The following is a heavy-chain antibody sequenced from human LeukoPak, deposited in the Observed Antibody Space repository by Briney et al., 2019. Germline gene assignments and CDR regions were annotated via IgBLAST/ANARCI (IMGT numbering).Heavy chain of an antibody. D-gene: IGHD6-13*01. V-gene: IGHV1-2*02. Sequence: ASVKVSCKASGYTFTGYYMHWVRQAPGQGLEWMGWINPNSGGTNYAQKFQGRVTMTRDTSISTAYMELSRLRSDDTAVYYCARDDSSSWYTYYYYYMDVWGKGTTVTVSS. J-gene: IGHJ6*03. CDR3: ARDDSSSWYTYYYYYMDV. CDR2: INPNSGGT. CDR1: GYTFTGYY.